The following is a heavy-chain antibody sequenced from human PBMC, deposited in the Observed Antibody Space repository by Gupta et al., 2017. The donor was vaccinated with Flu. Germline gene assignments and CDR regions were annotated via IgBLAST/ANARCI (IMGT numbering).Heavy chain of an antibody. CDR3: AKDDIRYCSGGTWRPFDT. Sequence: EVQLLESGGGLIQPGGSLRLSCAASGFTFSSYAMGWVRQSPGKGLEWVSAITGSSSSTYYADAVKGSFTISRDNSKNTLYLQLSSLRVEDTAVYYCAKDDIRYCSGGTWRPFDTWGQGTLVTVSS. D-gene: IGHD2-15*01. CDR1: GFTFSSYA. J-gene: IGHJ4*02. CDR2: ITGSSSST. V-gene: IGHV3-23*01.